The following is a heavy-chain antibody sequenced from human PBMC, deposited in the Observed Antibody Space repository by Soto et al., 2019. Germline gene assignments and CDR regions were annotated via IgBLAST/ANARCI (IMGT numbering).Heavy chain of an antibody. CDR3: AKSQTYYDFWSGYLDY. J-gene: IGHJ4*02. Sequence: QVQLVESGGGVVQPGRSLRLSCAASGFTFSSYGMHWVRQAPGKGLEWVAVISYDGSNKYYADSVKGRFTISRDNSKNTLYLQMNSLRAEDTAVYYCAKSQTYYDFWSGYLDYWGQGTLVTVSS. D-gene: IGHD3-3*01. V-gene: IGHV3-30*18. CDR2: ISYDGSNK. CDR1: GFTFSSYG.